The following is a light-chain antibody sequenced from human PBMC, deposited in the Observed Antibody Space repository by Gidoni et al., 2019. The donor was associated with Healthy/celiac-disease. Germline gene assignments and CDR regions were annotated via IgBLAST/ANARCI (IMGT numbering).Light chain of an antibody. CDR3: QQRSNWWT. CDR1: QSVSSY. CDR2: DAS. J-gene: IGKJ1*01. V-gene: IGKV3-11*01. Sequence: EIVFPQSPATLSLSPGERATLSCRASQSVSSYLAWYQQKPGQPPRLLSYDASNRATGIPARFSGRGSGTDFNLAISSLETEDFAVYYCQQRSNWWTFGQGTKVEIK.